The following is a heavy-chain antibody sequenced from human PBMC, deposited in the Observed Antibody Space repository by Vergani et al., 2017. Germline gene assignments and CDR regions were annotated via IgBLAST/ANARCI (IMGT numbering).Heavy chain of an antibody. CDR2: ISAYNGNT. CDR3: ARETGTTSYYSYYGMDV. Sequence: QVQLVQSGAEVKKPGASVKVSCKASGYTFTSYGISWVRQAPGQGLEWMGWISAYNGNTNYAQKLQGRVTMTTDTSTSTTYMELSSLRSEDTAVYYCARETGTTSYYSYYGMDVWGQGTTVTVSS. J-gene: IGHJ6*02. CDR1: GYTFTSYG. V-gene: IGHV1-18*01. D-gene: IGHD1-7*01.